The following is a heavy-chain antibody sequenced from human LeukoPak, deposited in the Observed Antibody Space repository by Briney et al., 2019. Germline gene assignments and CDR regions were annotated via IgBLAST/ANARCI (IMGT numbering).Heavy chain of an antibody. Sequence: PGGSLRLSCAASGFTFSSYAMHWVRQAPGKGLEYVSGISSNGGSTYYANSVKGRFTISRDNSKNTLYIQMGSLRAEDVAVYYCARVSSSSGNDYWGQGTLVTVSS. D-gene: IGHD6-6*01. V-gene: IGHV3-64*01. CDR2: ISSNGGST. J-gene: IGHJ4*02. CDR1: GFTFSSYA. CDR3: ARVSSSSGNDY.